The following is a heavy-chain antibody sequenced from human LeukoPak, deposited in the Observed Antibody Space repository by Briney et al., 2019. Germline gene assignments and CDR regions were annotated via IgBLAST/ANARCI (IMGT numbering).Heavy chain of an antibody. CDR2: TSGSGGST. CDR3: AKDQQQLVLHYYYYYGMDV. Sequence: GGSLRLSCAASGFTFSSYAMSWVRQAPGQGLDRVPATSGSGGSTYYADSVKGRFTISRDNSKNTLYLQMNSLRAEDTAVYYCAKDQQQLVLHYYYYYGMDVWGKGTTVTVSS. J-gene: IGHJ6*04. CDR1: GFTFSSYA. D-gene: IGHD6-13*01. V-gene: IGHV3-23*01.